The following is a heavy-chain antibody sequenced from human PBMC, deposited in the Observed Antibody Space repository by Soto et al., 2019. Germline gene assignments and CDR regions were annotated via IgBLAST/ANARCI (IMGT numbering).Heavy chain of an antibody. CDR1: GYTFTSYY. Sequence: ASVKVSCKASGYTFTSYYMHWVRQAPGQGLEWMGIINPSGGSTSYAQKFQGRVTMTRDTSTSTVYMELSSLRSEDTAVYYCARDVSITMVRGPGGWFDPWGQGTLVTVS. CDR2: INPSGGST. J-gene: IGHJ5*02. V-gene: IGHV1-46*01. CDR3: ARDVSITMVRGPGGWFDP. D-gene: IGHD3-10*01.